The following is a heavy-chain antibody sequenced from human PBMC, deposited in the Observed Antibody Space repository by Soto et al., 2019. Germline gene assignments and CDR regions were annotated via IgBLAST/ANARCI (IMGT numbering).Heavy chain of an antibody. Sequence: EVQLVESGGGLVQPGGSLRLSCAASGFPFTNAWMSWVRQAPGKGLEWVGRIKSKADGGTTYYAAPVKGRFTISRDDSNTPLYLQINSLKTDDTAVYYCTTVSSNGAHSIFRWVYGTLVSVSS. CDR2: IKSKADGGTT. D-gene: IGHD3-3*01. V-gene: IGHV3-15*01. CDR3: TTVSSNGAHSIFR. J-gene: IGHJ4*01. CDR1: GFPFTNAW.